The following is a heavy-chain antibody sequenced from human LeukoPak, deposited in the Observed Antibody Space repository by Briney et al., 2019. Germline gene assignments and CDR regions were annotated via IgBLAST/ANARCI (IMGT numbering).Heavy chain of an antibody. J-gene: IGHJ4*02. CDR3: ARDDRLRYFDWLLDFDY. CDR2: ISAYNGNT. CDR1: GYTLTSYG. V-gene: IGHV1-18*01. Sequence: ASVKVSCKASGYTLTSYGISWVRQAPGQGLEWMGWISAYNGNTNYAQKLQGRVTMTTDTSTSTAYMGLRSLRSDDTAVYNCARDDRLRYFDWLLDFDYWGQGTLVTVSS. D-gene: IGHD3-9*01.